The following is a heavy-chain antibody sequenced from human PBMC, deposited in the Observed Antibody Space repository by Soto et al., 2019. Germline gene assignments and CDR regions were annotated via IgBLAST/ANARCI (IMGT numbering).Heavy chain of an antibody. CDR1: GFSLSTGGLG. CDR3: VHSRCGGDCLRSYSSHYYYGMDV. CDR2: IYWDDDK. Sequence: QITLKESGPTLVKPTQTLTLTCTFSGFSLSTGGLGVGWFRQPPGEALEWLALIYWDDDKRYSPSLRSRLTITKDTSKNQVVLIMTNMDPVDTATYYCVHSRCGGDCLRSYSSHYYYGMDVWGQGTTVTVSS. D-gene: IGHD2-21*02. V-gene: IGHV2-5*02. J-gene: IGHJ6*02.